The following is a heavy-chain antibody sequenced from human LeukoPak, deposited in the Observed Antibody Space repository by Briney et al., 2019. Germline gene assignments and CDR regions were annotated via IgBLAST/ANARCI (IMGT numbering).Heavy chain of an antibody. Sequence: GGSLRLSCAASGFTFSTSSMHWVRQTPGKGLDWVALISSDGNNKYYANSVKGRFTISRDNSKNTLSLHMNSLRDDDTAVYYCTRDPRLREFESWGQGTLVTVSS. D-gene: IGHD2-21*02. V-gene: IGHV3-30-3*01. CDR1: GFTFSTSS. CDR2: ISSDGNNK. CDR3: TRDPRLREFES. J-gene: IGHJ1*01.